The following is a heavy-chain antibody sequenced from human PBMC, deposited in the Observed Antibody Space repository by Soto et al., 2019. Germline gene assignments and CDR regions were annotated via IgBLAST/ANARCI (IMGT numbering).Heavy chain of an antibody. Sequence: GGSLRLSCAASGFTFSSYGMHWVRQAPGKGLEWVAVISYDGSNKYYADSVKGRFTISRDNSKNTLYLQMNSLRTEDTAVYYCAKDFNDILTGYLANWFDPWGQGTQVTVSS. V-gene: IGHV3-30*18. CDR2: ISYDGSNK. CDR1: GFTFSSYG. D-gene: IGHD3-9*01. CDR3: AKDFNDILTGYLANWFDP. J-gene: IGHJ5*02.